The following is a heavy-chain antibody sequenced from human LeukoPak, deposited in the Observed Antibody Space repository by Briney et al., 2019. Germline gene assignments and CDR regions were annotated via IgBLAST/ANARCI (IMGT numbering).Heavy chain of an antibody. Sequence: TSETLSLTCTVSGGSISSGDYYWSWIRQPPGKGLEWIGYIYYSGSTYYNPSLKSRVTISVDTSKNQFSLKLSSVTAADTAVYYCARDLRGSVDAFDIWGQGTMVAVSS. CDR2: IYYSGST. V-gene: IGHV4-30-4*02. CDR3: ARDLRGSVDAFDI. J-gene: IGHJ3*02. CDR1: GGSISSGDYY.